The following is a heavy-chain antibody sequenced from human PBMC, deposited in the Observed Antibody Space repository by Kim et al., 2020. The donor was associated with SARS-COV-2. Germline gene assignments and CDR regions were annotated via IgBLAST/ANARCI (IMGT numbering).Heavy chain of an antibody. V-gene: IGHV4-39*01. CDR3: ARRNSDWNDAFDV. Sequence: NPSLTSRLTISADPSRGQFSLTLHSVSAADTAVYYCARRNSDWNDAFDVWGQGTMVTVSS. D-gene: IGHD6-19*01. J-gene: IGHJ3*01.